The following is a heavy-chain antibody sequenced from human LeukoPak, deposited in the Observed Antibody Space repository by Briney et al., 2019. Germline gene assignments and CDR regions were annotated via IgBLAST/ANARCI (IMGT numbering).Heavy chain of an antibody. CDR3: AKDVVRYCSGGSCYPVDY. CDR2: ISYDGSNK. D-gene: IGHD2-15*01. V-gene: IGHV3-30*18. Sequence: PGRSLRLSCAASGFTFSSYGMHWVRQAPGKGLEWVAVISYDGSNKYYADSVKGRFTISRDNSKNTLYLQMNSLRAEDTAVYYCAKDVVRYCSGGSCYPVDYWGQGTLVTVSS. J-gene: IGHJ4*02. CDR1: GFTFSSYG.